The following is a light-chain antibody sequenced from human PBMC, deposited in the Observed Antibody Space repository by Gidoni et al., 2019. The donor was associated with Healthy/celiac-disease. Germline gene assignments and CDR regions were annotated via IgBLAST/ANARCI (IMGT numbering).Light chain of an antibody. CDR3: QQYGSSPPT. Sequence: VLTPSPGTLSLSPGEIATLSCRASQSVSSSYLAWYQQKPGQAPRLLIYGASSRATGIPDRFSGSGSGTDFTLTISRLEPEDFAVYYCQQYGSSPPTFGQGTKVEIK. CDR2: GAS. J-gene: IGKJ1*01. V-gene: IGKV3-20*01. CDR1: QSVSSSY.